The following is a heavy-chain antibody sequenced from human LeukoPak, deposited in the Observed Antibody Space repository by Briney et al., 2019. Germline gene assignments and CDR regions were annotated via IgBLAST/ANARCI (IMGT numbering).Heavy chain of an antibody. CDR1: GYTFTGYY. Sequence: GASVKVSCKASGYTFTGYYMHWVRQAPGQGLEWMGWISAYNGNTNYAQKLQGRVTMTTDTSTSTAYMELRSLRSDDTAVYYCARDRFRTVTVHYYYYYGMDVWGQGTTVTVSS. J-gene: IGHJ6*02. D-gene: IGHD4-17*01. CDR2: ISAYNGNT. V-gene: IGHV1-18*04. CDR3: ARDRFRTVTVHYYYYYGMDV.